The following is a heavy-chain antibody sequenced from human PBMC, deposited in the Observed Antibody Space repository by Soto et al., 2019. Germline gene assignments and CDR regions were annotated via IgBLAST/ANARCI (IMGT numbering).Heavy chain of an antibody. CDR3: VRARSTENRPDY. D-gene: IGHD6-6*01. J-gene: IGHJ4*02. CDR1: GFTFSSYA. Sequence: PGGSMRLPCAASGFTFSSYAMSWVCQAPGKGLEWVASITSSSSYIYYEDSLKGRFTISRDNAKNSLFLQLDSLRAEDTAVYFCVRARSTENRPDYCGQGTLVTVS. V-gene: IGHV3-21*01. CDR2: ITSSSSYI.